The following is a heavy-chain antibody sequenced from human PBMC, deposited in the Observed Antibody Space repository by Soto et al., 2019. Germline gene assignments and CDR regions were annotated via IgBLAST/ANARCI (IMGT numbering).Heavy chain of an antibody. D-gene: IGHD1-26*01. CDR3: SRYSGTYYVY. Sequence: SETLSLTCTVSGGSISSHFWSWIRQPPGKGLEWIGFISYSGSTSYNPSLKSRVTISVDTSKNQFSLKLNSVTAADTAVYYCSRYSGTYYVYWGQGTLVTVS. CDR1: GGSISSHF. CDR2: ISYSGST. J-gene: IGHJ4*02. V-gene: IGHV4-59*11.